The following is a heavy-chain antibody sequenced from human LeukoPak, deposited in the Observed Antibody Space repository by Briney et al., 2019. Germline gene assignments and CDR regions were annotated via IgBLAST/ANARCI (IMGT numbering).Heavy chain of an antibody. J-gene: IGHJ4*02. Sequence: ASVKVSCKASGYTFTGYHIHWVRQAPGQGLEWMGWINPDSGGTNFPQNFQGRVTMTRDTSISTAYMEISWLRSDDTAVYYCERDLTGDPAAYFDLWGEGTLVTVSS. CDR1: GYTFTGYH. V-gene: IGHV1-2*02. CDR2: INPDSGGT. CDR3: ERDLTGDPAAYFDL. D-gene: IGHD3-9*01.